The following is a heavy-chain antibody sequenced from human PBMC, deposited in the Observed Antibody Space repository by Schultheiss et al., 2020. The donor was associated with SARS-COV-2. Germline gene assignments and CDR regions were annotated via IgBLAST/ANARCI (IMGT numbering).Heavy chain of an antibody. J-gene: IGHJ6*03. CDR3: ARDVYYYYMDV. Sequence: GGSLRLSCAASGFTFSSYGMHWVRQAPGKGLEWVSAISGSGGSTYYADSVKGRFTISRDNSKNTLYLQMNSLRAEDTAVYYCARDVYYYYMDVWGKGTTVTVSS. V-gene: IGHV3-23*01. CDR1: GFTFSSYG. CDR2: ISGSGGST.